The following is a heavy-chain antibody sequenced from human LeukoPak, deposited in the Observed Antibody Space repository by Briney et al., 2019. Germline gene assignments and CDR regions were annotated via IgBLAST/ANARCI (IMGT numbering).Heavy chain of an antibody. D-gene: IGHD5/OR15-5a*01. CDR3: ARANRVSLYYFDY. J-gene: IGHJ4*02. CDR2: IYHSGST. V-gene: IGHV4-38-2*02. Sequence: AETLSLTCTVSGYSISSGYYWGWIRQPPGKGLEWIGSIYHSGSTYYNPSLKSRVTISVDTSKNQFSLKLSSVTAADTAVYYCARANRVSLYYFDYWGQGTLVTVSS. CDR1: GYSISSGYY.